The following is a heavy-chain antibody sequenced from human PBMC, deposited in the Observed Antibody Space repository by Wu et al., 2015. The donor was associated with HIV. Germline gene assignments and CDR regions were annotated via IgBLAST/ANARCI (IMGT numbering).Heavy chain of an antibody. J-gene: IGHJ6*02. V-gene: IGHV1-8*01. D-gene: IGHD6-6*01. CDR2: MNPNSGNT. Sequence: QVQLVQSANEVKKPGTSVKVSCRASGYTFSRNAISWVRQAPGQGLEWMGWMNPNSGNTGYAQKFHGRVTMTRNTSISTAYMELSSLRSEDTAVYYCARGLVFYRRVYGMDVWGQGTTVTVSS. CDR1: GYTFSRNA. CDR3: ARGLVFYRRVYGMDV.